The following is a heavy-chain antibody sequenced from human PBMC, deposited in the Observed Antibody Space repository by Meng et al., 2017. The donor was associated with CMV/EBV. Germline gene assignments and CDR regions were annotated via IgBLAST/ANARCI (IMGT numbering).Heavy chain of an antibody. Sequence: QVHPVQSGAEVKKPGSSLKVSCTASGGTFSSYAISWVRQAPGQGLEWMGGIIPIFGTANYAQKFQGRVTITADESTSTAYMELSSLRSEDTAVYYCARNQPSRGWSHEDYWGQGTLVTVSS. CDR2: IIPIFGTA. D-gene: IGHD2-15*01. V-gene: IGHV1-69*12. CDR3: ARNQPSRGWSHEDY. CDR1: GGTFSSYA. J-gene: IGHJ4*02.